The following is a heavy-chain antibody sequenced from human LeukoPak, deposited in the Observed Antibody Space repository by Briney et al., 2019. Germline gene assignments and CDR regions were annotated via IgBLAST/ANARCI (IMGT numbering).Heavy chain of an antibody. Sequence: ASVKVSCKASGYTFTSYGIRWVRQAPGQGLEWMGWISAYNGNTNYAQKLQGRVTMTTDTSTSTAYMELRSLRSDDTAVYYCAIALHTYYDFWSGYYFSWFDPWGQGTLVTVSS. J-gene: IGHJ5*02. CDR3: AIALHTYYDFWSGYYFSWFDP. D-gene: IGHD3-3*01. CDR1: GYTFTSYG. CDR2: ISAYNGNT. V-gene: IGHV1-18*01.